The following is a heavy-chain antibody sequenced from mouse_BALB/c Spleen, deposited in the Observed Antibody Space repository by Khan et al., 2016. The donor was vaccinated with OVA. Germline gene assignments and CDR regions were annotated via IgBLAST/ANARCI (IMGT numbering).Heavy chain of an antibody. D-gene: IGHD1-1*01. CDR1: GYSITSNYA. V-gene: IGHV3-2*02. Sequence: EVQLQESGPGLVKPSQSLSLTCTVNGYSITSNYAWNWIRQFPGNKLEWMGYISYSGSTNYNPSLKSRISITRDTSKTQFFLLLHSLTTEDSATYYCASGNYYGDALDYWGQGTSVTVSS. J-gene: IGHJ4*01. CDR2: ISYSGST. CDR3: ASGNYYGDALDY.